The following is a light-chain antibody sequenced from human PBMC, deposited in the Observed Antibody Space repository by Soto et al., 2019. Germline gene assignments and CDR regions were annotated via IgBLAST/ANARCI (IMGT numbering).Light chain of an antibody. J-gene: IGKJ1*01. V-gene: IGKV1-5*01. CDR2: DAS. CDR3: QQYNSYWT. CDR1: ESISRW. Sequence: DIQMTQSPSTLSASVGDRFTITCRASESISRWLAWYKQKPGKAPNLLIYDASSLVSGVPSRFSGSGSGTEFTLTISGLQPDDFATYYCQQYNSYWTFGQGTKGDIK.